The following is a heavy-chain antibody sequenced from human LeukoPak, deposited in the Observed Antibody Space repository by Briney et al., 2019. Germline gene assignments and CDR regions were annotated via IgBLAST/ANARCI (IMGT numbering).Heavy chain of an antibody. CDR2: INHSGST. Sequence: SETLSLTCAVYGGSFSGYYWSWIRQPPGKGLEWIGEINHSGSTNYNPSLKSRVTISVDTSKNQFSLKLSSVTAADTAVYYCARGNRPYYYGSGSYYTSWGQGTMVTVSS. CDR3: ARGNRPYYYGSGSYYTS. V-gene: IGHV4-34*01. J-gene: IGHJ3*01. CDR1: GGSFSGYY. D-gene: IGHD3-10*01.